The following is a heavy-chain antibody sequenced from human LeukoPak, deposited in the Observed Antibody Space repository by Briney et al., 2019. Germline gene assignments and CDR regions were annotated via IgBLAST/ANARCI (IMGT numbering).Heavy chain of an antibody. CDR3: ARDQLAVAANYYYYGMDV. Sequence: GGSLRLSCAASGFTFSSYWMSWVRQAPGKGLEWVANIKQDGSEKYYVDSVKGRFTISRDNAKNSLYLQMNSLRAEDTAVYYCARDQLAVAANYYYYGMDVWGQGTTVTVSS. CDR1: GFTFSSYW. D-gene: IGHD6-19*01. J-gene: IGHJ6*02. CDR2: IKQDGSEK. V-gene: IGHV3-7*01.